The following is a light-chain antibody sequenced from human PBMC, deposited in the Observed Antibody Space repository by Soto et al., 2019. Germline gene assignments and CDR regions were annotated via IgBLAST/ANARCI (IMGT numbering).Light chain of an antibody. Sequence: DIQLTQSPSTLSASVGDRVTITCRASQSLTSWLAWYQQKPGRAPKLLIYKASSLESGVPSRFSGSGSGTEFTLIIKSVQPEDFVTYYCQQYNGHPFTFGPGTKVEIK. CDR1: QSLTSW. CDR2: KAS. J-gene: IGKJ3*01. CDR3: QQYNGHPFT. V-gene: IGKV1-5*03.